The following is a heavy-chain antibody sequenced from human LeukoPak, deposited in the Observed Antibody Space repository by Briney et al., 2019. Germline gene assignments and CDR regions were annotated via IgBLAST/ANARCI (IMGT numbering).Heavy chain of an antibody. CDR2: IYHSGST. J-gene: IGHJ6*03. D-gene: IGHD3-22*01. CDR3: ARHLPYYYDTGGYFRPSSFYYYYMDV. V-gene: IGHV4-39*01. CDR1: GGSISSNSLY. Sequence: SETLSLTCTVSGGSISSNSLYWGWIRQPPGKGLEWIGSIYHSGSTYYNPSLKSRVTIYVDTSKNQFSLKLSSVTAAETAVYYCARHLPYYYDTGGYFRPSSFYYYYMDVWGKGTTVTISS.